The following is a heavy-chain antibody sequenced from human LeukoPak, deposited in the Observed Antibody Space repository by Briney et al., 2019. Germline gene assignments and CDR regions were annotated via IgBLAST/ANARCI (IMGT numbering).Heavy chain of an antibody. J-gene: IGHJ4*02. D-gene: IGHD3-10*01. V-gene: IGHV4-30-4*01. CDR2: LYYSGSS. CDR1: GGSISSGDYY. Sequence: SQTLSLTCTVSGGSISSGDYYWSWIRQPPGKGLECIGFLYYSGSSYYNPSVKSRVTISVDRSKNQFSLKLSSVTAADTAVYYCARGPTYYYGSGSSYFDYWGQGTLVTVSS. CDR3: ARGPTYYYGSGSSYFDY.